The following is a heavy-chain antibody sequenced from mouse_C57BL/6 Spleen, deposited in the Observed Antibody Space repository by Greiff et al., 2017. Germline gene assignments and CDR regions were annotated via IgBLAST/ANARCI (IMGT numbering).Heavy chain of an antibody. CDR2: ISSGSSTI. J-gene: IGHJ1*03. Sequence: EVKVVESGGGLVKPGGSLKLSCAASGFTFSDYGMHWVRQAPEKGLEWVAYISSGSSTIYYADTVKGRFTISRDNAKNTLFLQMTSLRSEDTAMYYCAVYYYGSSGYFDVWGTGTTVTVSS. V-gene: IGHV5-17*01. CDR1: GFTFSDYG. CDR3: AVYYYGSSGYFDV. D-gene: IGHD1-1*01.